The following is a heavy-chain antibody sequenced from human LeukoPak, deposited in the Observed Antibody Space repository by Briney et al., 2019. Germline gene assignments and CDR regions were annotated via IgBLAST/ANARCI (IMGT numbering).Heavy chain of an antibody. Sequence: GGSLRLSCAASGFTVSSNYMSWVREAPGKGLEWVSVIYSGGSTYYADSVKGRFTISRHNSKNTLYLQMNSLRAEDTAVYYCARWDWNYNWFDPWGQGTLVTVFS. CDR3: ARWDWNYNWFDP. CDR2: IYSGGST. V-gene: IGHV3-53*04. D-gene: IGHD1-7*01. J-gene: IGHJ5*02. CDR1: GFTVSSNY.